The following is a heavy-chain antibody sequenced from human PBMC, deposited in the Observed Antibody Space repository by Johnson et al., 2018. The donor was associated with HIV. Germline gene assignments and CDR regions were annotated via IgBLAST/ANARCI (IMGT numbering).Heavy chain of an antibody. J-gene: IGHJ3*02. D-gene: IGHD6-19*01. CDR2: IKSKTDGGTT. CDR1: GFTFSNYA. V-gene: IGHV3-15*01. Sequence: EVQLVESGGGLVQPGGSLRLSCTASGFTFSNYAMSWVRQAPGKGLEWVGRIKSKTDGGTTDYAAPVKGRFTISREDSQNTMYLQMNSLRAEDTAVYYCARARQWRMGGGAFDIWGHGTMVTVSS. CDR3: ARARQWRMGGGAFDI.